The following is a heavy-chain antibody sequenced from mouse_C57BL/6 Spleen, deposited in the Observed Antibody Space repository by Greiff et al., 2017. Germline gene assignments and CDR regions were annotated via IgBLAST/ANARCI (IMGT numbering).Heavy chain of an antibody. CDR2: ISYDGSN. CDR1: GYSITSGYY. D-gene: IGHD4-1*01. V-gene: IGHV3-6*01. CDR3: ARETGTYFDV. Sequence: EVHLVESGPGLVKPSQSLSLTCSVTGYSITSGYYWNWIRQFPGNKLEWMGYISYDGSNNYNPSLKNRISITRDTSKNQFFLKLNSVTTEDTATYYCARETGTYFDVWGTGTTVTVSS. J-gene: IGHJ1*03.